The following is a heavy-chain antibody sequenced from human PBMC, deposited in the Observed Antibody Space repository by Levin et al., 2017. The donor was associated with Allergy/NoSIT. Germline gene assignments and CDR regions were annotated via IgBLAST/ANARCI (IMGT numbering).Heavy chain of an antibody. J-gene: IGHJ4*02. V-gene: IGHV2-5*02. CDR1: GFSLSTIGVA. CDR2: IHWDDDK. Sequence: QTLSLTCTFSGFSLSTIGVAVGWIRQPPGKALEWLALIHWDDDKRYSPSLKNRLTITKDTSKNQVVLTMTNMDPVDTATYYCAHRRGFGSTQIFDYWGQGTLVTISS. D-gene: IGHD2-2*01. CDR3: AHRRGFGSTQIFDY.